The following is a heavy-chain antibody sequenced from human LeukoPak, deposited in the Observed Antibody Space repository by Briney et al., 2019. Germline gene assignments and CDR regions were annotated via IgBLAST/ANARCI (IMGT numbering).Heavy chain of an antibody. CDR2: IYSGGST. CDR1: GFTVSSNY. V-gene: IGHV3-66*01. D-gene: IGHD3-10*01. J-gene: IGHJ4*02. Sequence: GGSLRLSCAASGFTVSSNYMSWVRQAPGKGLEWVSVIYSGGSTYYADSVKGRFTISRDNSKNTLYLQMSSLRAEDTAVYYCVKDQLYGSGSYYRVGGYWGQGTLVTVSS. CDR3: VKDQLYGSGSYYRVGGY.